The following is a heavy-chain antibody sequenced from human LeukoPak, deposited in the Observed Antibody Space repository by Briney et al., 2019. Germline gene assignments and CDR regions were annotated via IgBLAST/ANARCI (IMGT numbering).Heavy chain of an antibody. J-gene: IGHJ4*02. D-gene: IGHD3-10*01. CDR2: MNPNSGNT. V-gene: IGHV1-8*02. CDR1: GYTFTSYG. Sequence: GASVKVSCKASGYTFTSYGISWVRQATGQGLEWMGWMNPNSGNTGYAQKFQGRVTMTRNTSISTAYMELSSLRSEDTAVYYCARGPRTVVRGVTGDYWGQGTLVTVSS. CDR3: ARGPRTVVRGVTGDY.